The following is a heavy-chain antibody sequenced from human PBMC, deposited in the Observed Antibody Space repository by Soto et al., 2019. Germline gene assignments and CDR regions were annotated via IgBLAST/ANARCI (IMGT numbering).Heavy chain of an antibody. CDR3: ARRLSPLDPYHFDY. CDR2: IYPGDFDT. J-gene: IGHJ4*02. V-gene: IGHV5-51*01. CDR1: VYSFTSFR. Sequence: GESLKISWKGAVYSFTSFRIAWARQMPGKGLEWMGIIYPGDFDTRYSPSFQGQVTISADKSINTAYLQWSSLKASDTAMYYCARRLSPLDPYHFDYWGQGTLVTVSS.